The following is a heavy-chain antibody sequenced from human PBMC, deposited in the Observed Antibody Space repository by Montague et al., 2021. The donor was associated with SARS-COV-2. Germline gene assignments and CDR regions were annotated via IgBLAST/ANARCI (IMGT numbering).Heavy chain of an antibody. V-gene: IGHV5-51*03. CDR1: GYSFTSYW. CDR2: IYPGDSDT. Sequence: QSGAEVKKPGESLKISCKGSGYSFTSYWIGWVRQMPGKGLEWMGIIYPGDSDTRYSPSFQGQVTISADKSISTAYLQWSSLKASDTAMYYCARLSPTMVRGVTRLDYYGMDVWGQGTTVTVSS. CDR3: ARLSPTMVRGVTRLDYYGMDV. J-gene: IGHJ6*02. D-gene: IGHD3-10*01.